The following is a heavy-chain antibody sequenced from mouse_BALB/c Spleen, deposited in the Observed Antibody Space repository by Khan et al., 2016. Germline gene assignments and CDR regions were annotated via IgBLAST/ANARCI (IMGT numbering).Heavy chain of an antibody. J-gene: IGHJ3*01. CDR3: AEGRRKAWFAY. CDR2: ISYSGYT. Sequence: EVQLQESGPGLVKPSQSLSLTCTVTGYSITSDYAWNWIRQFPGNKLEWMGYISYSGYTTNNPSLKSRISITRNTSKNQFFLQLNPVTTEDTATDYWAEGRRKAWFAYWGKRTLVTVS. CDR1: GYSITSDYA. V-gene: IGHV3-2*02.